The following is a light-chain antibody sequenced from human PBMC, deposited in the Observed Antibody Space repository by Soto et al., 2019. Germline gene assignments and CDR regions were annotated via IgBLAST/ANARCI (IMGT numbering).Light chain of an antibody. Sequence: QSVLTQPPSASGSPGQSVTISCTGTSSDVGGYNYVSWYQQHPGKAPKLIIYEVSKRPTGVPDRLSGSKSGNTAFLTVSGLQAEDEADYYCASYAGDSVVFGGGTKVTVL. CDR2: EVS. CDR1: SSDVGGYNY. CDR3: ASYAGDSVV. V-gene: IGLV2-8*01. J-gene: IGLJ2*01.